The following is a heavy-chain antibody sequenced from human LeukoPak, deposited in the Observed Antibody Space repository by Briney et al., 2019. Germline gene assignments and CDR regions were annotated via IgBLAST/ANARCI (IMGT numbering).Heavy chain of an antibody. CDR1: GGSFSGYY. CDR3: ARGRGYYYDSSGYYTFDY. V-gene: IGHV4-34*01. J-gene: IGHJ4*02. D-gene: IGHD3-22*01. Sequence: SETLSLTCAVYGGSFSGYYWSWIRQPPGKGLEWIGEINHSGSTNYNPSLKSRVTISVDTSTNQFSLKLSSVTAADTAVYYCARGRGYYYDSSGYYTFDYWGQGTLVTVSS. CDR2: INHSGST.